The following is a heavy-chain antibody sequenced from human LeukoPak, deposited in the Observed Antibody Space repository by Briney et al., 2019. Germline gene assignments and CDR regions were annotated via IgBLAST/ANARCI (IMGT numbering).Heavy chain of an antibody. CDR1: GGSISSYY. CDR3: AGHHPRNTVDF. CDR2: ISDIGSI. Sequence: SETLSLTCPVSGGSISSYYWSWIRQPPGKGLEWIAYISDIGSINYNPSLKSRVTISLDTSKNQLSLKLRSVTAADTAVYYCAGHHPRNTVDFWGQGTLVTVSS. V-gene: IGHV4-59*08. D-gene: IGHD2-8*02. J-gene: IGHJ4*02.